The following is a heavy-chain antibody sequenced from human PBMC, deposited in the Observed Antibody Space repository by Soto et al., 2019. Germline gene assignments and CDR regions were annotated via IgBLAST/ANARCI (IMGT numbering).Heavy chain of an antibody. D-gene: IGHD2-15*01. CDR2: ISAYNGNT. J-gene: IGHJ6*03. CDR3: ARAACSGGSCYSGEYYYYYYYMDV. CDR1: GYTFTSYG. Sequence: ASVKVSCKASGYTFTSYGISWVRQAPGQGLEWMGWISAYNGNTNYAQKLQGRVTMTTDTSTSTAYMELRSLRSDDTAVYYCARAACSGGSCYSGEYYYYYYYMDVWGKGTTVPVSS. V-gene: IGHV1-18*01.